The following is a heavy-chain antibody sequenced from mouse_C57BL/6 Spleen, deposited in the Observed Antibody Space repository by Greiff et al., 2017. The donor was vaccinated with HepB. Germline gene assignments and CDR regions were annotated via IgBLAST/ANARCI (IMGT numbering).Heavy chain of an antibody. CDR2: IRLKSDNYAT. Sequence: EVQLQQSGGGLVQPGGSMKLSCVASGFTFSNYWMNWVRQSPEKGLEWVAQIRLKSDNYATHYAESVKGRFTISRDDSKSSVYLQMNNLRAEDTGIYYCTGLTTVVAPYWYFDVWGTGTTVTVSS. D-gene: IGHD1-1*01. CDR1: GFTFSNYW. V-gene: IGHV6-3*01. CDR3: TGLTTVVAPYWYFDV. J-gene: IGHJ1*03.